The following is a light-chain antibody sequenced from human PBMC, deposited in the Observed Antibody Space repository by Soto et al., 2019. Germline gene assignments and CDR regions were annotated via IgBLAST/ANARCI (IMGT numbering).Light chain of an antibody. J-gene: IGKJ5*01. Sequence: EIVLTQSPATLSLSPGERATLSCRASQSVSSHLAWYQQKPGQAPRLLIYEASTRATGVPARFSGSGSGTDFTLTISSLEPEDFAVYYCQQRRNWPITFGQGTRLESK. V-gene: IGKV3-11*01. CDR2: EAS. CDR1: QSVSSH. CDR3: QQRRNWPIT.